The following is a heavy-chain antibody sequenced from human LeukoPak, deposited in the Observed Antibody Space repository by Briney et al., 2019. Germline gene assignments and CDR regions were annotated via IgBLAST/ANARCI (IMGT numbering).Heavy chain of an antibody. Sequence: TSETLSLTCAVYGGSFSGYYWSWIRQPPGKGLEWIGEINHSGSTNYNPSLKSRVTISVDTSKNQFSLKLRSVTAADTAVYYCARGPYYYDSSGYQLGYWGQGTLVTVSS. D-gene: IGHD3-22*01. V-gene: IGHV4-34*01. CDR3: ARGPYYYDSSGYQLGY. J-gene: IGHJ4*02. CDR1: GGSFSGYY. CDR2: INHSGST.